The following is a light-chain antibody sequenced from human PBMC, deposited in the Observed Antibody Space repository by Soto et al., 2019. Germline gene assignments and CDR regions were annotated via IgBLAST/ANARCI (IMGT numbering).Light chain of an antibody. Sequence: DIQMTQSPSTLSASVGDRVTITCRASQNISVYLAWYQQKPGKAPKFLIYLASSLGTGVPSRFSGSGSGTEFTLTINSLQPDDFATYYCQHYNNYPLTSGGGTRVESK. CDR2: LAS. CDR3: QHYNNYPLT. J-gene: IGKJ4*01. CDR1: QNISVY. V-gene: IGKV1-5*03.